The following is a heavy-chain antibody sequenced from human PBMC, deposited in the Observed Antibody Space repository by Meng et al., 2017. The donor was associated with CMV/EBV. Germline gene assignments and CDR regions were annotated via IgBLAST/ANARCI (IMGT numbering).Heavy chain of an antibody. J-gene: IGHJ6*02. Sequence: SLKISCAASGFPFDDYAMHRVRPAPGKGLEWVSGISWNSGSIGYADSVKGRFNISRDNAKNSLDQQMNSLRAEDTSLYYCAKLDSSSGFYYYYGMDVWGQGTTVTVSS. CDR3: AKLDSSSGFYYYYGMDV. CDR2: ISWNSGSI. D-gene: IGHD6-6*01. CDR1: GFPFDDYA. V-gene: IGHV3-9*01.